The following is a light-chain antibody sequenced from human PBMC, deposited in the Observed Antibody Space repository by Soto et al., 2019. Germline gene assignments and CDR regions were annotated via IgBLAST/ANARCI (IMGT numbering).Light chain of an antibody. J-gene: IGKJ1*01. CDR2: DTF. CDR3: LQDQAYPWT. CDR1: QGIRYN. V-gene: IGKV1-17*01. Sequence: DIQMTQSPSSLSASVGARVTITCRASQGIRYNLGWYQQRPGKAPERLIYDTFTLASGVPSRFSGSGSGTEFTLTIASLQPEVVATYYCLQDQAYPWTFGQGTKVELK.